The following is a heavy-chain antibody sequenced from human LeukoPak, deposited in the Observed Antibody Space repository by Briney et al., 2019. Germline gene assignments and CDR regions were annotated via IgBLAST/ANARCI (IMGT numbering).Heavy chain of an antibody. D-gene: IGHD3-10*01. Sequence: SQTLSLTCTVSGGSISSGGYYWSWIRQHPGKGLEWVGYIYYSGSTYYNPSLKSRVTISVDTSKNQFSLKLSSVTAADTAVYYCARDRSGEGFGEFYNWFDPWGQGTLVTVSS. J-gene: IGHJ5*02. CDR3: ARDRSGEGFGEFYNWFDP. CDR1: GGSISSGGYY. CDR2: IYYSGST. V-gene: IGHV4-31*03.